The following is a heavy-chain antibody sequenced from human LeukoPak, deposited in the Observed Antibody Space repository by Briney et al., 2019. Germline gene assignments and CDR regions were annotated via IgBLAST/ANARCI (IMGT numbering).Heavy chain of an antibody. CDR1: GYTFTGYY. CDR3: ARRYNWNYDDAFDI. D-gene: IGHD1-7*01. CDR2: INPNSGGT. J-gene: IGHJ3*02. V-gene: IGHV1-2*02. Sequence: ASVKVSCKASGYTFTGYYMHWVRQAPGQGLEWMGWINPNSGGTNYAQKFQGRVTMTRDMSTSTVYMELSSLRSEDTAVYYCARRYNWNYDDAFDIWGQGTMVTVSS.